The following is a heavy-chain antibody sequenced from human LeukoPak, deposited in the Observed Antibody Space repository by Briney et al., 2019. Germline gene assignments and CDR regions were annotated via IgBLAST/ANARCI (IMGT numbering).Heavy chain of an antibody. V-gene: IGHV5-51*01. J-gene: IGHJ6*03. CDR1: GYRFTAYW. CDR3: ARHLDILTGYYRGDYYYYMDV. D-gene: IGHD3-9*01. CDR2: IYPGDSDT. Sequence: GESLKISCKGSGYRFTAYWIGWVRQMPGKGLEWMGVIYPGDSDTRYSPSFQGQVTISADKSISTAYLQWSSLKASDTAMYYCARHLDILTGYYRGDYYYYMDVWGKGTTVTVSS.